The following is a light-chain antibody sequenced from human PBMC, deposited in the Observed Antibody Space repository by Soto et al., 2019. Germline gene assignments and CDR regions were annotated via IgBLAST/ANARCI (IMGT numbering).Light chain of an antibody. J-gene: IGKJ2*01. Sequence: EIVLTQSPGTLSLSPGERATLSCRASQSVSSSYLAWYQQKPGQAPRLLIYGASSRATGIPDRFSGSGSGTDFTLTISRLEHEDVAVYYCQQYCSSPKTFGQGTKLEIQ. CDR2: GAS. CDR3: QQYCSSPKT. CDR1: QSVSSSY. V-gene: IGKV3-20*01.